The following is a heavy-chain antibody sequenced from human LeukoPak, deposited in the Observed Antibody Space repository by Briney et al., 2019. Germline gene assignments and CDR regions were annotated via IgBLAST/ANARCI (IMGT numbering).Heavy chain of an antibody. V-gene: IGHV4-34*01. CDR2: INHSGST. CDR3: ARDLGGYYDSSGYYYPDY. CDR1: GGSFSGYY. D-gene: IGHD3-22*01. Sequence: SETLSLTCAVYGGSFSGYYWSWIRQPPGKGLEWIGEINHSGSTNYNPSLKSRVTISVDTSKNQFSLKLSSVTAADTAVYYCARDLGGYYDSSGYYYPDYWGQGTLVTVSS. J-gene: IGHJ4*02.